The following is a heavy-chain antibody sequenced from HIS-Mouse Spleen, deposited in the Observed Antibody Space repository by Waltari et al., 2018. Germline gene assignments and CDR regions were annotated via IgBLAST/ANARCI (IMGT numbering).Heavy chain of an antibody. CDR2: IYSGGRT. V-gene: IGHV3-53*01. J-gene: IGHJ2*01. CDR1: GFTVSSNY. Sequence: EVQLVESGGGLIQPGGSLRLSCAASGFTVSSNYMSWVRQAPGKGLEWVSVIYSGGRTYYADSVKGRFTISRDKSKNTLYLQMNSLRAEDTAVYYCARGGLAAAGWYFDLWGRGTLVTVSS. D-gene: IGHD6-13*01. CDR3: ARGGLAAAGWYFDL.